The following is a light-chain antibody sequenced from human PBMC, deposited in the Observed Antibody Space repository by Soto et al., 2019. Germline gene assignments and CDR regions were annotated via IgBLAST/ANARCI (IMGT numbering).Light chain of an antibody. J-gene: IGKJ1*01. CDR3: QHYNSYSEA. CDR2: KAS. Sequence: DIQMAQSPSTLSGSVGDRVTITCRASQTISSWLAWYQQKKGKAPKILIYKASTLKSGVPSRFSGSGSWTEFTLTISRLQPDDFSTDYCQHYNSYSEAFGQGTKVEIK. CDR1: QTISSW. V-gene: IGKV1-5*03.